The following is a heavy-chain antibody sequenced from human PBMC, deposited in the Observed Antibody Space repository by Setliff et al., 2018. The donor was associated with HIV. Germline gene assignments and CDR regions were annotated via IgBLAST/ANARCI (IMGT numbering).Heavy chain of an antibody. Sequence: SETLSLTCGIYGGSLSNYYWSWIRQTPGKGLEWIGQIKPSGGVNYNPSLKSQITISGYTSKNQFSLKMASLAAADTAVYYCARVFPPIRGAPFGTPPGAFDIWGQGTMVTVSS. CDR1: GGSLSNYY. J-gene: IGHJ3*02. CDR2: IKPSGGV. D-gene: IGHD2-15*01. CDR3: ARVFPPIRGAPFGTPPGAFDI. V-gene: IGHV4-34*01.